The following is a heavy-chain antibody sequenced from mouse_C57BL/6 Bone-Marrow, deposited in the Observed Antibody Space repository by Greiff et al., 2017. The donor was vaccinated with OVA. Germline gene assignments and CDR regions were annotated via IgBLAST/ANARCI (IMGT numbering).Heavy chain of an antibody. CDR2: IHPNSGST. J-gene: IGHJ3*01. CDR1: GYTFTSYW. D-gene: IGHD2-4*01. Sequence: QVQLQQSGAELVKPGASVKLSCKASGYTFTSYWMHWVKQRPGQGLEWIGMIHPNSGSTNYNEKFKSKATLTVDKSSSTAYMQLSSLTSEDSAVYYCARSNDYPFAYWGQGTLVTVSA. CDR3: ARSNDYPFAY. V-gene: IGHV1-64*01.